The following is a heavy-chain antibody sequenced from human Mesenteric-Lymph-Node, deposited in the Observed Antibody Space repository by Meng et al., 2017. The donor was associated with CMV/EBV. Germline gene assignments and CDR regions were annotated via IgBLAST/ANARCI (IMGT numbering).Heavy chain of an antibody. V-gene: IGHV4-59*01. J-gene: IGHJ2*01. CDR3: ARWHCSSTSCNYWYFDL. Sequence: GSLRLSCTVSGASIRGYYWSWIRQPPGKGLEWIGYISSTGSTNNNPSLKSRVTISVDTSKNQFSLKLSSVTAADTAVYYCARWHCSSTSCNYWYFDLWGRGTLVTVSS. CDR2: ISSTGST. D-gene: IGHD2-2*01. CDR1: GASIRGYY.